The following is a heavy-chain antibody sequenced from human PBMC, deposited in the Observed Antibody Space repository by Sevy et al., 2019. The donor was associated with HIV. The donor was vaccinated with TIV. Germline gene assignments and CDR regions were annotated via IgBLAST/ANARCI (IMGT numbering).Heavy chain of an antibody. J-gene: IGHJ3*02. CDR3: AKDRVWELGDAFDI. D-gene: IGHD1-26*01. CDR1: GFTFSSYA. CDR2: LSGNGGST. Sequence: GGSLRLSCAASGFTFSSYAMNWVRQAPGKGLEWVSGLSGNGGSTNYADSVKGRFTISRDNSKNTLYVQMNSLRAEDTAIYYCAKDRVWELGDAFDIWGQGTMVTVSS. V-gene: IGHV3-23*01.